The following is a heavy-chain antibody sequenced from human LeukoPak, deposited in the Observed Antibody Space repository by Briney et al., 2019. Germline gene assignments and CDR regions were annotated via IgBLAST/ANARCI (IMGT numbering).Heavy chain of an antibody. Sequence: QPGRSPRLSCAASGFAFSSYGMHWVRQAPGKGLEWVAVIWYDGSNKYYADSVKGRFTISRDNSKNTLYLQMNSLRPEDTAAYYCAKDRSGQKGIFDYWGQGTPVTVSS. CDR2: IWYDGSNK. J-gene: IGHJ4*02. D-gene: IGHD3-10*01. CDR3: AKDRSGQKGIFDY. V-gene: IGHV3-33*06. CDR1: GFAFSSYG.